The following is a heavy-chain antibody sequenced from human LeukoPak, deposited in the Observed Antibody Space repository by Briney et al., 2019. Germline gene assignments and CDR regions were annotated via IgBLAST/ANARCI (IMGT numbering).Heavy chain of an antibody. CDR3: IKDTIFTVDPFDY. CDR1: GMTFERHG. V-gene: IGHV3-30*02. Sequence: PGGSLRLSCVVSGMTFERHGMHWVRQPPGKGLEWLAFIKYDGSRTDYEDSVQGRFTVSRDNSKNTLFLEMNGLRVEDTAVYYCIKDTIFTVDPFDYWGQGTLVTVSS. J-gene: IGHJ4*02. CDR2: IKYDGSRT. D-gene: IGHD3-3*01.